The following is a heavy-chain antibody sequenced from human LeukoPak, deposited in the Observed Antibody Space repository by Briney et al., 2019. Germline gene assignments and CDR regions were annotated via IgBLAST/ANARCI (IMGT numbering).Heavy chain of an antibody. CDR2: IYYGGGT. V-gene: IGHV4-39*01. CDR1: GASFSSSTYY. D-gene: IGHD6-13*01. J-gene: IGHJ4*02. CDR3: ARHSGGIAAAGTRPFDY. Sequence: SETLSLTCTVSGASFSSSTYYWGWIRQPPGKGLEWIGSIYYGGGTYYNPSLKSRVTMSVDTSQKQFSLKLSSVTAADTAVYYCARHSGGIAAAGTRPFDYWGQGTLVTVSS.